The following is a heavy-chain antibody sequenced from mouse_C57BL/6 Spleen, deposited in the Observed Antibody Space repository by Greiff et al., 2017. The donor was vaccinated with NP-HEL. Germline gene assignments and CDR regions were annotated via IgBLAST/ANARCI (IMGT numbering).Heavy chain of an antibody. CDR2: IDPENGDT. CDR3: TRPLSYGNYYAMDY. J-gene: IGHJ4*01. D-gene: IGHD2-1*01. V-gene: IGHV14-4*01. Sequence: VQLQQSGAELVRPGASVKLSCTASGFNIKDDYMHWVKQRPEQGLEWIGWIDPENGDTEYASKFQGKATITADTSSNTAYLQLSSLTSEDTAVYYCTRPLSYGNYYAMDYWGQGTSVTVSS. CDR1: GFNIKDDY.